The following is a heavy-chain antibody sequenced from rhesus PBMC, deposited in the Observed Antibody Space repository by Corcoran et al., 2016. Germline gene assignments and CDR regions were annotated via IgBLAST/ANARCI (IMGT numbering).Heavy chain of an antibody. Sequence: QLQLQESGPGLVKPSETLSVTCAVSGGSISSSYWSWIRQAPGKGLEWIGYIYGSGSSTNHNPSLRSRFTLSGDTSQDQLSLKLSSVTTADTAVYFCARAPDGWNDGYYWGQGVLVTVSS. J-gene: IGHJ4*01. CDR2: IYGSGSST. D-gene: IGHD1-14*01. V-gene: IGHV4-169*01. CDR3: ARAPDGWNDGYY. CDR1: GGSISSSY.